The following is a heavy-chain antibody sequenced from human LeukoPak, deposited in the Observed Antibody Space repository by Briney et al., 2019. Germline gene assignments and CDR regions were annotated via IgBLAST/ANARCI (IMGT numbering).Heavy chain of an antibody. D-gene: IGHD2-15*01. CDR1: GGTFSSYA. Sequence: SVKVPCKASGGTFSSYAISWVRQAPGQGLEWMGRIIPILGIANYAQKFQGRVTITADKSTSTAYMELSSLRSEDTAVYYCARGGTRYCSGGSCSNWFDPWGQGTLVTVSS. V-gene: IGHV1-69*04. J-gene: IGHJ5*02. CDR3: ARGGTRYCSGGSCSNWFDP. CDR2: IIPILGIA.